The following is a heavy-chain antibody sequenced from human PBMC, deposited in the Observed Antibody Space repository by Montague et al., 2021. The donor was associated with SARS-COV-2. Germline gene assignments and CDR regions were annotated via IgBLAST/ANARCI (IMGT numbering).Heavy chain of an antibody. CDR3: ARDTRIAMLVVVTRYGLDV. CDR2: IYYTGSI. D-gene: IGHD3-22*01. J-gene: IGHJ6*02. V-gene: IGHV4-39*07. Sequence: SETLSLTCTVSGGSISSSSYYWGWIRQPPGKGLEWIGSIYYTGSIYYNPSLKSRVTISVDTSKNQFSLKLSSVTAADTAVYYCARDTRIAMLVVVTRYGLDVWGQGTTVTVSS. CDR1: GGSISSSSYY.